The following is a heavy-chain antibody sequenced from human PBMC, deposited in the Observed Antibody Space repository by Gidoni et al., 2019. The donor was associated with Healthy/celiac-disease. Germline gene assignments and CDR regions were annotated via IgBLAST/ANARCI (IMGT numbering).Heavy chain of an antibody. CDR3: ARDHDSRGYYYEYYYYYGMDV. Sequence: EVQLVESGGGLVKPGGSLRLSCAASGFTFSSYSMTWVRRAPGQGLEWVSSISSISSYRDYADSVKGRFTISRDNAKNSLYLQMNSLRAEDTAVYYCARDHDSRGYYYEYYYYYGMDVWGQGTTVTVSS. V-gene: IGHV3-21*01. J-gene: IGHJ6*02. D-gene: IGHD3-22*01. CDR1: GFTFSSYS. CDR2: ISSISSYR.